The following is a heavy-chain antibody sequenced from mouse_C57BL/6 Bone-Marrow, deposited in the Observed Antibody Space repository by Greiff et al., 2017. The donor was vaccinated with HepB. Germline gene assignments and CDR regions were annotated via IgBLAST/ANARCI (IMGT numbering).Heavy chain of an antibody. Sequence: QVQLQQPGAELVKPGASVKLSCKASGYTFTSYWMHWVKQRPGRGLEWIGRIDPNSGGTKYNEKFKSKATLPVNKPSSTAYMQLSSLTSEDSAVYYCARETGITTIVAPFAYWGQGTLVTVSA. D-gene: IGHD1-1*01. J-gene: IGHJ3*01. CDR2: IDPNSGGT. CDR3: ARETGITTIVAPFAY. CDR1: GYTFTSYW. V-gene: IGHV1-72*01.